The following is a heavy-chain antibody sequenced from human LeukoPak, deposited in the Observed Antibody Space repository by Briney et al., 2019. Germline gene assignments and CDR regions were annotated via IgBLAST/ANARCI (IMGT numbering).Heavy chain of an antibody. Sequence: SETLSLTCTVSGGSTSSGNYYWNWIRQPAGKGLEWIGLIYTSGSTYYNPSLKSRLTISLDTSKNQFSLKLGSVTAADTAVYYCAREFDLWGRGTLVTVSS. CDR1: GGSTSSGNYY. CDR3: AREFDL. CDR2: IYTSGST. V-gene: IGHV4-61*02. J-gene: IGHJ2*01.